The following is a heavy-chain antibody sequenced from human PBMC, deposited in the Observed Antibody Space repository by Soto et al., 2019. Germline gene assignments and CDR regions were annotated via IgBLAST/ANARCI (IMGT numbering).Heavy chain of an antibody. V-gene: IGHV1-18*01. J-gene: IGHJ4*02. D-gene: IGHD6-19*01. CDR3: TRAGSLQWLVPEDF. CDR2: ISAYNGNT. CDR1: GYTFTSYG. Sequence: GASVKVSCKASGYTFTSYGISWVRQAPGQGLEWMGWISAYNGNTNYAQKLQGRFTISTDDSKSIAYLQMNSLKTEDTAVYYCTRAGSLQWLVPEDFWGQGTLVTVSS.